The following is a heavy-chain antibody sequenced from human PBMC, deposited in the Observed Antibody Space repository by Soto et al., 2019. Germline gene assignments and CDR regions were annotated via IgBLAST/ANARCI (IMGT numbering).Heavy chain of an antibody. CDR2: IYYSGST. J-gene: IGHJ6*02. D-gene: IGHD3-10*01. V-gene: IGHV4-31*03. CDR1: GGSISSGGYY. Sequence: PSETLSLTCTVSGGSISSGGYYWSWIRQHPWKGLEWIGYIYYSGSTYYNPSLKSRVTISVDTSKNQFSLKLSSVTAADTAVYYCARDGKRGRNAPYGMDVWGQGXTVTVYS. CDR3: ARDGKRGRNAPYGMDV.